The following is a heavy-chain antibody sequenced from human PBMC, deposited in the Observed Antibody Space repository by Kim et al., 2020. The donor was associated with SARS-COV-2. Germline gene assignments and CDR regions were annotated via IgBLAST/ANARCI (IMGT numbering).Heavy chain of an antibody. CDR2: IYYSGST. V-gene: IGHV4-39*01. J-gene: IGHJ3*02. CDR3: ARPSSSWDAFDI. Sequence: SETLSLTCTVSGVFFSPSSYYLGWIRQPPGKGLEWIGSIYYSGSTYYNPSLKSRVTISVDTSKNQFSLKLSSVTAADPAVYYCARPSSSWDAFDIWGQGT. CDR1: GVFFSPSSYY. D-gene: IGHD6-13*01.